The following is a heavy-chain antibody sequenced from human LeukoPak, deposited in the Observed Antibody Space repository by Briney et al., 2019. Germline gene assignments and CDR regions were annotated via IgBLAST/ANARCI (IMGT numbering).Heavy chain of an antibody. V-gene: IGHV3-23*01. Sequence: PGGTLRLSCAASGSTFSSYGMSWVRQVPGKGLEWVSGISNSGVSSFYAGSVKGRFTISRDNSKNTLYLQMNSLRGEDTAVYYCARGRYCNGGSCYFDSWGQGTLVTVSS. J-gene: IGHJ4*02. D-gene: IGHD2-15*01. CDR2: ISNSGVSS. CDR3: ARGRYCNGGSCYFDS. CDR1: GSTFSSYG.